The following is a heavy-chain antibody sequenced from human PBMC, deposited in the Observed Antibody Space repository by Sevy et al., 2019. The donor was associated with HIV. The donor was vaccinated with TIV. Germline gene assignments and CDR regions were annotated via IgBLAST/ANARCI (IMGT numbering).Heavy chain of an antibody. CDR3: TWDHDYYYCMNV. Sequence: GGSLRLSCAASGFTFINAWMNWVRQAPGKGLEWVGGIKSKGGGGTIDYAAPVRGRISISRDDSKNTLYIQMNSLKIEDTALYYCTWDHDYYYCMNVWGQGTTVTVSS. J-gene: IGHJ6*02. D-gene: IGHD1-26*01. V-gene: IGHV3-15*07. CDR1: GFTFINAW. CDR2: IKSKGGGGTI.